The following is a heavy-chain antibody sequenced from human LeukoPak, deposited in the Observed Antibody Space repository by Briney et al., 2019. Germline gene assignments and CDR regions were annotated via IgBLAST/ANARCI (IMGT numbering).Heavy chain of an antibody. V-gene: IGHV1-2*02. CDR2: INPNSGGT. J-gene: IGHJ4*02. Sequence: ASVKVSCKASGYTFTDYYIHWVRQAPGQGLEWMAWINPNSGGTYYAQNFHDRITLTRDASISTAYMELSRLRSDDTAIYYCARANALYCSSTSCLFDYWGQGTLVTVSS. CDR1: GYTFTDYY. CDR3: ARANALYCSSTSCLFDY. D-gene: IGHD2-2*01.